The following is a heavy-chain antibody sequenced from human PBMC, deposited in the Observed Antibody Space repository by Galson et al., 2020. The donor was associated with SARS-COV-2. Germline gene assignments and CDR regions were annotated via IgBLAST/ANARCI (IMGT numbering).Heavy chain of an antibody. Sequence: ASVKVSCKASGYTFTDYYIHWVRQAPGQGLEWMGWINPKSGGTNYAQKFEGRVTMTRDTSITTAYMELSRLRADGTAVYYCARLRYYDVLTGYIVDVWGQGTMVTVSS. CDR1: GYTFTDYY. V-gene: IGHV1-2*02. CDR3: ARLRYYDVLTGYIVDV. CDR2: INPKSGGT. J-gene: IGHJ6*02. D-gene: IGHD3-9*01.